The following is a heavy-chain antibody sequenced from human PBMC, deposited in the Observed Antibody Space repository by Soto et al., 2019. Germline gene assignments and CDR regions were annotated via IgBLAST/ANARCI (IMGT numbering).Heavy chain of an antibody. Sequence: QVQLVQSGGEVKKPGASVKVSCKTSGYSFTTYGISWVRQAPGQGLEWMGWISAYNGNTNYAQRLQERVTMTPDTSTGTAYMELRSLRSDDTAVYYFARDGPARYYSYGMDVWGQGSAVTVSS. CDR2: ISAYNGNT. J-gene: IGHJ6*02. CDR3: ARDGPARYYSYGMDV. V-gene: IGHV1-18*01. CDR1: GYSFTTYG.